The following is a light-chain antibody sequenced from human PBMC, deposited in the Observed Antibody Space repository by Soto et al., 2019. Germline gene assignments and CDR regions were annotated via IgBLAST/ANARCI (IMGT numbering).Light chain of an antibody. Sequence: EIELTQSPGTLSLSAGERATLSCRTSQSISSSYLAWYQQKPGQAPRLLIFGAASRATGIPDRFSGSGSGTDFTLTIRRLEPEDFAVYYCQQYGSSPRTFGQGTKVEIK. J-gene: IGKJ1*01. CDR3: QQYGSSPRT. CDR2: GAA. V-gene: IGKV3-20*01. CDR1: QSISSSY.